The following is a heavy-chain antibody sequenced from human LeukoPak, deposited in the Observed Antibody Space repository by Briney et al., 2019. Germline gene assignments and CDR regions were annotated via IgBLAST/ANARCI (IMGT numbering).Heavy chain of an antibody. CDR1: GFTFSSYA. J-gene: IGHJ4*02. D-gene: IGHD6-19*01. V-gene: IGHV3-23*01. CDR2: ITDDGGDT. CDR3: ARDAYSSGWYGNFDY. Sequence: GGSLRLSCAASGFTFSSYAMSWVRQAPGEGLEWVSAITDDGGDTFHADSVKGRFTISRDNSKNTLDLQMNSLRVEDTALYYCARDAYSSGWYGNFDYWGQGTLVTVSS.